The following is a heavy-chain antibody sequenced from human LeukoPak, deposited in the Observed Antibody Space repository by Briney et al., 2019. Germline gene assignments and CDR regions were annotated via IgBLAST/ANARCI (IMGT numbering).Heavy chain of an antibody. Sequence: SETLSLTCTVSGGSVSGYYWSWIRQPPGKGLEWIGYIYYSGSTYYNPSLKSRVTISVDTSKNQFSLKLSSVTAADTAVYYCARHSYGDYYFDYWGQGTLVTVSS. CDR3: ARHSYGDYYFDY. D-gene: IGHD4-17*01. V-gene: IGHV4-59*04. J-gene: IGHJ4*02. CDR2: IYYSGST. CDR1: GGSVSGYY.